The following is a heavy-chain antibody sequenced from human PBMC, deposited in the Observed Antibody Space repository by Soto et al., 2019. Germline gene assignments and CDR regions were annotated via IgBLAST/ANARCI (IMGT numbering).Heavy chain of an antibody. CDR3: ARGHVIAVAGTLDY. Sequence: QVQLVQSGAEVKKPGASVKISCKASGYSFINYAMHWVRQAPGQRPEWMGWINIGKGDTNYSQKFKGRITITRDTSVTTGHMELSRLTSEDTSVYYCARGHVIAVAGTLDYWGQGTLVTVTS. CDR1: GYSFINYA. CDR2: INIGKGDT. D-gene: IGHD6-19*01. V-gene: IGHV1-3*04. J-gene: IGHJ4*02.